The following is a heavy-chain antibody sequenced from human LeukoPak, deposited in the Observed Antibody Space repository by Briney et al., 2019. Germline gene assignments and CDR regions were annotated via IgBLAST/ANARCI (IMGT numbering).Heavy chain of an antibody. CDR3: ARRRSGSYIDY. Sequence: GESLKISCKGSGYIFTSYWIGWVRQMPGKGLEWMGIIYPSDSETRYSPSFQGQVTISVDKSISTAYLLWSSLKASDTAMYYCARRRSGSYIDYWGQGTLVTVSS. CDR1: GYIFTSYW. V-gene: IGHV5-51*01. CDR2: IYPSDSET. J-gene: IGHJ4*02. D-gene: IGHD1-26*01.